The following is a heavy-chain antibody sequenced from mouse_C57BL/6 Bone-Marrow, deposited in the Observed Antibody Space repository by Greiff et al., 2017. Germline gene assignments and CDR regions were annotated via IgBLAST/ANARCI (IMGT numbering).Heavy chain of an antibody. V-gene: IGHV1-55*01. Sequence: QVQLQQPGAELVKPGASVKMSCKASGYTFTSYWITWVKQRPGQGLEWIGDIYPGSGSTNYNEKFKSKATLTVDTSSSTAYMHLSSLTSEDSAVYYCERAVDYPTSDGWATGTTATVSS. J-gene: IGHJ1*03. D-gene: IGHD2-4*01. CDR3: ERAVDYPTSDG. CDR2: IYPGSGST. CDR1: GYTFTSYW.